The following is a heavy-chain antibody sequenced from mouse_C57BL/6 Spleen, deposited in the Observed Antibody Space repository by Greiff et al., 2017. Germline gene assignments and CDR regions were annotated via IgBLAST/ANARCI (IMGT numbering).Heavy chain of an antibody. D-gene: IGHD1-1*02. J-gene: IGHJ3*01. CDR1: GYAFSSYW. Sequence: QVQLKQSGAELVKPGASVKISCKASGYAFSSYWMNWVKQRPGKGLEWIGQIYPGDGDTNYNGKFKGKATLTADKSSSTAYMQLSSLTSEDSAVYFCARLGYMGLRFAYWGQGTLVTVSA. V-gene: IGHV1-80*01. CDR3: ARLGYMGLRFAY. CDR2: IYPGDGDT.